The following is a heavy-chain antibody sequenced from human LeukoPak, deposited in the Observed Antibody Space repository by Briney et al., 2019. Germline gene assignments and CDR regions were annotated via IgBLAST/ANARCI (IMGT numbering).Heavy chain of an antibody. V-gene: IGHV1-69*05. J-gene: IGHJ3*02. CDR3: VSGIVVVPAAPGAFGI. CDR1: GGTFSSYA. Sequence: SVKVSCKASGGTFSSYAISWVRQAPGQGLEWMGGIIPIFGTANYAQKFQGRVTITTDESTSTAYMELNSLRSEDTAVYYCVSGIVVVPAAPGAFGIWGQGTMVTVSS. D-gene: IGHD2-2*01. CDR2: IIPIFGTA.